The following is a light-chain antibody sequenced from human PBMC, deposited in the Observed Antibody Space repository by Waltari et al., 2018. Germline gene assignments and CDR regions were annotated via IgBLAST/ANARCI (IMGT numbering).Light chain of an antibody. J-gene: IGKJ5*01. CDR2: WAS. CDR1: QSVLYSSNNKNY. Sequence: DIVMTQSPDSLAVSLGERATINCKSSQSVLYSSNNKNYLAWYQQKPGQPPKLLIYWASTRECGVPDRFSGSGSGTDFTRTISSLQAEDVAVYYCQQYYSTPPITFGQGTRLEIK. CDR3: QQYYSTPPIT. V-gene: IGKV4-1*01.